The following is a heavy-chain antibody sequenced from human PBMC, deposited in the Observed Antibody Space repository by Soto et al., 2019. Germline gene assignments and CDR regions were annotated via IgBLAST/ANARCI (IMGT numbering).Heavy chain of an antibody. CDR2: IYYSGTT. Sequence: QVQLQESGPGLVQASQTLSLTCTVSGGPITTGGHFWSWIRRSPGKGLEWIGYIYYSGTTHYNPSLESRVTISIDTSKKQFSLNLSSVTAADTAVYYCARAVSGSSLDSWGQGTLVTVSS. CDR3: ARAVSGSSLDS. CDR1: GGPITTGGHF. D-gene: IGHD1-26*01. J-gene: IGHJ4*02. V-gene: IGHV4-31*03.